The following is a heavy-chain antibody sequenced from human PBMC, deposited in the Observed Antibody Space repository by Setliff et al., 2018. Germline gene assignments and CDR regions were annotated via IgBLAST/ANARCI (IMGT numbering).Heavy chain of an antibody. J-gene: IGHJ6*02. CDR1: GYTFTSYD. V-gene: IGHV1-8*02. CDR2: MNPNSGNT. Sequence: GASVKVSCKASGYTFTSYDINWVRQATGQGLGWMGWMNPNSGNTGYAQKFQGRVTMTRNTSISTAYMELSSLRSEDTAVYYCARVQSSSWYYYYYGMDVWGQGTTVTVSS. CDR3: ARVQSSSWYYYYYGMDV. D-gene: IGHD6-13*01.